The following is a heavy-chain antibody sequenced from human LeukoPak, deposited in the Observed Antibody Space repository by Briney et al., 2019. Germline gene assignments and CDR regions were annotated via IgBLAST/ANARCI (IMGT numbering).Heavy chain of an antibody. D-gene: IGHD3-9*01. CDR2: IIPILGIA. Sequence: ASVKVSCKASGDTFSSYAISWVRQAPGQGLEWMGRIIPILGIANYAQKFQGRVTITADKSTSTAYMELSSLRSEDTAVYYCARDVYDILTGRRGNWFDPWGQGTLVTVSS. CDR3: ARDVYDILTGRRGNWFDP. J-gene: IGHJ5*02. V-gene: IGHV1-69*04. CDR1: GDTFSSYA.